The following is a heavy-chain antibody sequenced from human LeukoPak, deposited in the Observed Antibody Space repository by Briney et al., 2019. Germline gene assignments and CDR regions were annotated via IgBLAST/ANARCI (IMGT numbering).Heavy chain of an antibody. Sequence: SVKVLCKACGGTFTNYAHNWVRQAPGQGLEWMGRIIPILDVTNYAQKFQGRVTITADQSTSTAYMELSSLRSEDTAVHYCARGGRVDILAGFQCCDQETLVTVSS. V-gene: IGHV1-69*04. J-gene: IGHJ5*01. CDR1: GGTFTNYA. CDR3: ARGGRVDILAGFQC. D-gene: IGHD3-9*01. CDR2: IIPILDVT.